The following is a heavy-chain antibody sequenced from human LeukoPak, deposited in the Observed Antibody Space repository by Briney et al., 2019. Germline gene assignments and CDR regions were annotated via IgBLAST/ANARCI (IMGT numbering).Heavy chain of an antibody. Sequence: GASVKVSSKASGYTFTGYYMHWVRQAPGQGLEWMGIINPSDGSTSYAQKFQGRVTMTRDTSTSTVYMELSSLRSEDTAVYYCARVGDGSSWYLKENDAFDIWGQGTMVTVSS. CDR1: GYTFTGYY. D-gene: IGHD6-13*01. CDR3: ARVGDGSSWYLKENDAFDI. V-gene: IGHV1-46*01. CDR2: INPSDGST. J-gene: IGHJ3*02.